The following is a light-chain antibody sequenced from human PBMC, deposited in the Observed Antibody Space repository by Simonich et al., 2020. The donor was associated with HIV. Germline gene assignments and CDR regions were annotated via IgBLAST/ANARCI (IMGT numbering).Light chain of an antibody. CDR2: KVS. J-gene: IGKJ3*01. V-gene: IGKV2-30*02. Sequence: DVVMTQSPLSLPVTLGQPASISCRSSQSLVHSDGNTYLHWFQQRPGQSPRRLIHKVSNRDSGVPDRFSGSGSGTDFTLKISRVEAEDVGVYYCMQGTLPFTFGPGTKVDTK. CDR1: QSLVHSDGNTY. CDR3: MQGTLPFT.